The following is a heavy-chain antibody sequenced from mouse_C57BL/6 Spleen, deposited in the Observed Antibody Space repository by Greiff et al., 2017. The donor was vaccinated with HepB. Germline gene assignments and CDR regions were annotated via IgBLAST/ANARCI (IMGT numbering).Heavy chain of an antibody. CDR3: ARDRDSSGYFDY. J-gene: IGHJ2*01. CDR1: GFTFSSYA. CDR2: ISDGGSYT. Sequence: EVMLVESGGGLVKPGGSLKLSCAASGFTFSSYAMSWVRQTPEKRLEWVATISDGGSYTYYPDNVKGRFTISRDNAKNNLYLQMSHLKSEDTAMYYCARDRDSSGYFDYWGQGTTLTVSS. V-gene: IGHV5-4*01. D-gene: IGHD3-2*02.